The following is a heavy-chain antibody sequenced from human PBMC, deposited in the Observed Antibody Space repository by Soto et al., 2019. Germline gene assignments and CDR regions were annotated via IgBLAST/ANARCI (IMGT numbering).Heavy chain of an antibody. J-gene: IGHJ3*02. CDR1: GYTFTSYG. V-gene: IGHV1-18*01. CDR2: ISAYNGNT. CDR3: ARPFLSIFGVVIADAFDI. D-gene: IGHD3-3*01. Sequence: ASVKVSCKASGYTFTSYGISWVRQAPGQGLEWMGWISAYNGNTNYAQKLQGRVTMTTDTSTSTAYMELRSLRSDDTAVYYCARPFLSIFGVVIADAFDIWGQGTMVTVS.